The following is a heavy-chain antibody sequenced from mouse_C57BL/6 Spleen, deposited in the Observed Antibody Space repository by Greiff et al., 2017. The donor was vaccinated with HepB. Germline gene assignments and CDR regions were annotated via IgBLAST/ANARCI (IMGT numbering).Heavy chain of an antibody. CDR3: ASSDDYGSSYGYFDV. CDR2: IGPGSGST. Sequence: VQLQQSGAELVKPGASVKISCKASGYTFTDYYINWVKQRPGQGLEWIGKIGPGSGSTYYNEKFKGKATLTADKSSSTAYMQLSSLTSEDSAAYFCASSDDYGSSYGYFDVWGTGTTVTVSS. CDR1: GYTFTDYY. J-gene: IGHJ1*03. D-gene: IGHD1-1*01. V-gene: IGHV1-77*01.